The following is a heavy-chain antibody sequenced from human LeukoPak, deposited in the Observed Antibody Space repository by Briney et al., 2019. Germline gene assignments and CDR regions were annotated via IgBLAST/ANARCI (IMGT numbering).Heavy chain of an antibody. CDR3: ARGIRSSSTFDF. CDR1: GFTFSTYS. V-gene: IGHV3-48*04. CDR2: ISSGSDAI. J-gene: IGHJ4*02. Sequence: GGSLRLSCAASGFTFSTYSMSWVRQAPGKGLECVSYISSGSDAIDYADSVRGRFNTPRDDAQNTLCLQMNSLRAEDTAVYYCARGIRSSSTFDFGGRGTLVTVST. D-gene: IGHD6-6*01.